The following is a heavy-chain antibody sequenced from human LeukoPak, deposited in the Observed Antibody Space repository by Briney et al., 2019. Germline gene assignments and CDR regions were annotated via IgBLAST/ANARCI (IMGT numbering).Heavy chain of an antibody. J-gene: IGHJ3*02. CDR1: EYTFSDYY. D-gene: IGHD1-26*01. CDR3: ARPIRGSYVEDAFDM. Sequence: ASVKVSCKTSEYTFSDYYLHWVRQAPGQGLEWMGWINPSSGGTKYVQKFQGRVTMARDTSISTGYMELSRLRSDDTAVYYCARPIRGSYVEDAFDMWGQGTMVTVSA. CDR2: INPSSGGT. V-gene: IGHV1-2*02.